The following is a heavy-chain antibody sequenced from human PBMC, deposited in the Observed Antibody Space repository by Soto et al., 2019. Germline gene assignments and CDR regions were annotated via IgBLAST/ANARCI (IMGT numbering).Heavy chain of an antibody. V-gene: IGHV4-34*01. J-gene: IGHJ4*02. CDR2: INHSGST. Sequence: ETLSLTCAVYGGSFSGYYWSWIRQPPGKGLEWIGEINHSGSTNYNPSLKSRATISVDTSKNQFSLKLSSVTAADTAVYYCARVVTAMVTDWGQGTLLTVS. D-gene: IGHD5-18*01. CDR3: ARVVTAMVTD. CDR1: GGSFSGYY.